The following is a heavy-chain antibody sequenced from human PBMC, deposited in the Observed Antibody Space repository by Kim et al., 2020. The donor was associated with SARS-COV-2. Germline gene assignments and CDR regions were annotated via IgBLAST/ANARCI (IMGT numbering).Heavy chain of an antibody. V-gene: IGHV4-34*01. J-gene: IGHJ4*02. CDR2: ISHSGRS. CDR3: ARSGARSDSRDS. D-gene: IGHD2-15*01. Sequence: SETLSLTCAVYGGSFSDHYWSWIRQPPGKGLQWIGEISHSGRSNYSPPLKSRVTISVDTSKNQFSLKLNSVSASDTALYFCARSGARSDSRDSWGQGTQVTVSS. CDR1: GGSFSDHY.